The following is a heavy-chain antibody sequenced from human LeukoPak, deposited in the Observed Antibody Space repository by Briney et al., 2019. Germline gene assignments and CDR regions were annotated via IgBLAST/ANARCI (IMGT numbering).Heavy chain of an antibody. CDR1: GFTLSYYL. Sequence: GALRLSCSGLGFTLSYYLMGWIRQGPGEGVGGVSVISSSGSTIYYADSVKGRFTISRDNAKNSLYLQMNSLRAEDTAVYYCANEAFMRETDTFDFWGQGTMVTVSS. CDR3: ANEAFMRETDTFDF. V-gene: IGHV3-11*01. J-gene: IGHJ3*01. D-gene: IGHD3-16*01. CDR2: ISSSGSTI.